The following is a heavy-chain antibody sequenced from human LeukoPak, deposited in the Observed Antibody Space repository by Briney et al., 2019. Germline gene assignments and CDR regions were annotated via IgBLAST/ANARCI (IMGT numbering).Heavy chain of an antibody. CDR1: GFIFSNYW. D-gene: IGHD1-1*01. J-gene: IGHJ3*02. V-gene: IGHV3-23*01. CDR3: AKAYTRGWNDDAFDI. Sequence: GGSLRLSCAASGFIFSNYWMSWVRQAPGKGLEWVSAISGSGGSTYYADSVKGRFTISRDNSKNTLYLQMDSLRAEDMALYYCAKAYTRGWNDDAFDIWGQGTMVTVSS. CDR2: ISGSGGST.